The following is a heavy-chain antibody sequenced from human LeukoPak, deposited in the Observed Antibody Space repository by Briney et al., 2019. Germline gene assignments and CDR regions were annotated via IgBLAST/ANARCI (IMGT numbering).Heavy chain of an antibody. CDR1: GFTFSSYG. V-gene: IGHV3-23*01. J-gene: IGHJ6*04. CDR3: AELGITMIGGV. Sequence: GGSLRLSCAASGFTFSSYGMSWVRQAPGKRLEWVSAISGSGGSTYYADSVKGRFTISRDNSKNTLYLQMNSLRAEDTAVYCCAELGITMIGGVWGKGTTVTISS. D-gene: IGHD3-10*02. CDR2: ISGSGGST.